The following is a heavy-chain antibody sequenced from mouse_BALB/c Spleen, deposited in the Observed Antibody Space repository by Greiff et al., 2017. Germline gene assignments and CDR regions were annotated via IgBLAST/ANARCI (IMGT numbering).Heavy chain of an antibody. D-gene: IGHD2-14*01. V-gene: IGHV6-3*01. J-gene: IGHJ2*01. CDR3: TVYRYDSFDY. Sequence: EVKVEESGGGLVQPGGSMKLSCVASGFTFSSYWMSWVRQSPEKGLEWVAEIRLKSDNYATHYAESVKGKFTISRDDSKSRLYLQMNSLRAEDTGIYYCTVYRYDSFDYWGQGTTLTVSS. CDR1: GFTFSSYW. CDR2: IRLKSDNYAT.